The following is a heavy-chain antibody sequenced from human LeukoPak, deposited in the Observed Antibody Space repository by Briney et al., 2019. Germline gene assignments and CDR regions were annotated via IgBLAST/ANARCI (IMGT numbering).Heavy chain of an antibody. D-gene: IGHD3-10*01. CDR1: GGSISSSSYY. J-gene: IGHJ4*02. CDR2: IYYSGST. CDR3: ARVAMVRGVITPYYFDY. Sequence: PSETLSLTCTVSGGSISSSSYYWGWIRQPPGKGLEWIGYIYYSGSTNYNPSLKSRVTISVDTSKNQFSLKLSSVTAADTAVYYCARVAMVRGVITPYYFDYWGQGTLVTVSS. V-gene: IGHV4-61*05.